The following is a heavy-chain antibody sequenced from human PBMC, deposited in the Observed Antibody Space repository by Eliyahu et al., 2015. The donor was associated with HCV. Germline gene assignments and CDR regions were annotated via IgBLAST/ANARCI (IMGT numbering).Heavy chain of an antibody. CDR2: ISWNSGSI. CDR3: AKDRVWELLPDAFDI. CDR1: GFTLXDFX. J-gene: IGHJ3*02. D-gene: IGHD1-26*01. Sequence: EVQLVESGGGLVQPGRSLRLSCXASGFTLXDFXMXWVRQAPGKGLEWGSGISWNSGSIGYADSVKGRFTISRDNAKNSLYLQMNSLRAEDTALYYCAKDRVWELLPDAFDIWGQGTMVTGLF. V-gene: IGHV3-9*01.